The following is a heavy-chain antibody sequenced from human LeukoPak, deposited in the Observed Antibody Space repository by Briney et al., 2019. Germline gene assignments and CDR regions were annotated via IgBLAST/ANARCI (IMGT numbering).Heavy chain of an antibody. CDR2: ISGSGGIT. CDR3: AKGSEYGYSSSWYFDY. Sequence: PGGSLRLSCAASGFTFSSYAMSWVRQAPGKGLEWVSTISGSGGITYYADSVKGRFTISRDNSKNTLYLQMNSLRAEDTAVYYCAKGSEYGYSSSWYFDYWGQGTLVTVSS. CDR1: GFTFSSYA. V-gene: IGHV3-23*01. D-gene: IGHD6-13*01. J-gene: IGHJ4*02.